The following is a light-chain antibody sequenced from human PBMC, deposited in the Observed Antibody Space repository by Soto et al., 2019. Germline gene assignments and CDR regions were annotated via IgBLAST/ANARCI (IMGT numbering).Light chain of an antibody. CDR1: SSDVGGSNY. J-gene: IGLJ1*01. V-gene: IGLV2-14*01. CDR2: DIS. CDR3: SSDTASSTYV. Sequence: QSALTQPASVSGSPGQSITISCTGTSSDVGGSNYVSWYQQHPGKAPKLLICDISNRPSGVSDRFSGSKSGNTASLTISGLQAEDEADYFCSSDTASSTYVFGTGTKSPS.